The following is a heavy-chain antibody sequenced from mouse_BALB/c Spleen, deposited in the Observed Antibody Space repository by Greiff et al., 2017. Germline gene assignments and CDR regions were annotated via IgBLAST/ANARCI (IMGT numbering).Heavy chain of an antibody. V-gene: IGHV1-7*01. CDR3: ARLGPAYAMAY. J-gene: IGHJ4*01. Sequence: VQLMESGAELAKPGASVKMSCKASGYTFTGYCMHWVKQRPGQGLEWIGYINPSTGYTEYNQKFKDKATLTSDKSSSTAYMELSSLTSEDSAVYDCARLGPAYAMAYWGQGTPVTGSA. CDR1: GYTFTGYC. D-gene: IGHD4-1*01. CDR2: INPSTGYT.